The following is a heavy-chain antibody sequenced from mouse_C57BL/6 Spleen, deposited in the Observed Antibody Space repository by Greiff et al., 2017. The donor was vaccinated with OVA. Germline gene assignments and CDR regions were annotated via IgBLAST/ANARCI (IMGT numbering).Heavy chain of an antibody. Sequence: LVESGAELVRPGASVTLSCKASGYTFTDYEMHWVKQTPVHGLEWIGAIDPETGGTAYNQKFKGKAILTADKSSSTAYMELRSLTSEDSAVYYGTRSEPPFYYGSRDYAMDYWGQGTSVTVSS. CDR3: TRSEPPFYYGSRDYAMDY. J-gene: IGHJ4*01. V-gene: IGHV1-15*01. CDR2: IDPETGGT. D-gene: IGHD1-1*01. CDR1: GYTFTDYE.